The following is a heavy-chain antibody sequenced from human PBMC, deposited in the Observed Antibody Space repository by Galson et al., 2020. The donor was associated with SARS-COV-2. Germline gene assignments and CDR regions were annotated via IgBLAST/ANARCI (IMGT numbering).Heavy chain of an antibody. D-gene: IGHD1-26*01. Sequence: QLGESLKISCAASGFTFSSYAMHWVRQAPGKGLEWVAVISYDGSNKYYADSVKGRFTISRDNSKNTLYLQMNSLRAEDTAVYYCARDGSGSYYAAFDIWGQGTMVTVSS. V-gene: IGHV3-30*04. J-gene: IGHJ3*02. CDR3: ARDGSGSYYAAFDI. CDR1: GFTFSSYA. CDR2: ISYDGSNK.